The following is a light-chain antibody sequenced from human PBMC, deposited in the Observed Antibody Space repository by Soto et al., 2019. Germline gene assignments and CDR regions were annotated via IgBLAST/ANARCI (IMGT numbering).Light chain of an antibody. CDR3: AAWDDSLRGRV. Sequence: QSALTQPPSASGTPGQRVTISCSGSSSNIGSQYVYWYQQLPGTAPKLLFYRNDQRPSGVPDRFSVSKSGTSTSLAISGLRSEDEADYYCAAWDDSLRGRVFGGGTQLTVL. V-gene: IGLV1-47*01. CDR1: SSNIGSQY. CDR2: RND. J-gene: IGLJ3*02.